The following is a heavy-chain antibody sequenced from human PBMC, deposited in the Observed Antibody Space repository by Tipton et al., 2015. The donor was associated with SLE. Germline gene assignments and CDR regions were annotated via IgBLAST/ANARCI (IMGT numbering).Heavy chain of an antibody. D-gene: IGHD6-13*01. Sequence: TLSLTCTVSNASINSVGYYWTWIRQHPGKALEWIGYIYYNGNTYYNPSLKSRATISADTSNNEFSLRLTSVTAADTAIYYCARLKKASSSWSRVVYLDSWGQGTLVIVSS. CDR2: IYYNGNT. CDR1: NASINSVGYY. V-gene: IGHV4-31*03. CDR3: ARLKKASSSWSRVVYLDS. J-gene: IGHJ4*02.